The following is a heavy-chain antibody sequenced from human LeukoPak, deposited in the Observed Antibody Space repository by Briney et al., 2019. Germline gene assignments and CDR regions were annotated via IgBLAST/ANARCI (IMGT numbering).Heavy chain of an antibody. J-gene: IGHJ4*02. CDR2: INPNSGGT. CDR3: ARDRRYYHSSGYLDY. CDR1: GYTFTGYY. V-gene: IGHV1-2*02. D-gene: IGHD3-22*01. Sequence: RASVKVSCKASGYTFTGYYMHWERQAPGQGLEWMGWINPNSGGTNYAQKFQGRVTMTRDTSISTAYMELSRLRSDDTAVYYCARDRRYYHSSGYLDYWGQGTLVTVSS.